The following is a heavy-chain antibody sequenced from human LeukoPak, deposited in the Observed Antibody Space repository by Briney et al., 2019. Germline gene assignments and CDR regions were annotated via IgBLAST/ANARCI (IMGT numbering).Heavy chain of an antibody. Sequence: ASVKVSCKASGYTFTSYGISWVRQAPGQGLEWMGWISAYNGNANYAQKLQGRVTMTTDTSTSTAYMELRSLRSDDTAVYYCATVPIFGVVIIQNWFGPWGQGTLVTVSS. V-gene: IGHV1-18*01. D-gene: IGHD3-3*01. CDR3: ATVPIFGVVIIQNWFGP. J-gene: IGHJ5*02. CDR2: ISAYNGNA. CDR1: GYTFTSYG.